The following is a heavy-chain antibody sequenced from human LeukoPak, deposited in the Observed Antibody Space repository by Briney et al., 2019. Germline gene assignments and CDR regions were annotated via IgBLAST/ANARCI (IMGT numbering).Heavy chain of an antibody. V-gene: IGHV1-24*01. CDR1: GYTLTELS. J-gene: IGHJ4*02. CDR2: FDPEDGET. CDR3: ATDLSLHYYGSGSYYKSVY. D-gene: IGHD3-10*01. Sequence: ASVTVSCKVSGYTLTELSMHWVRQAPGKGLEWMGGFDPEDGETIYAQKFQGRVTMTEDTSTDTAYMELSSLRSEDTAVYYCATDLSLHYYGSGSYYKSVYWGQGTLVTVSS.